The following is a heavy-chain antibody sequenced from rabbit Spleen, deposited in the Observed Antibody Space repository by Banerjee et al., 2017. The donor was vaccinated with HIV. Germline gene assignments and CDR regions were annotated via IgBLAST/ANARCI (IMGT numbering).Heavy chain of an antibody. D-gene: IGHD4-2*01. CDR3: ARDSGSNPYIDVYFNL. V-gene: IGHV1S47*01. J-gene: IGHJ4*01. CDR1: GFDFSRYG. CDR2: IDPIFGST. Sequence: QEQLVESGGGLVQPGGSLKLSCKASGFDFSRYGISWVRQAPGKGPEWIGYIDPIFGSTYYVNSVKGRFTISRDNAQNTVFLQLNSLTAADTATYFCARDSGSNPYIDVYFNLWGQGTLVTVS.